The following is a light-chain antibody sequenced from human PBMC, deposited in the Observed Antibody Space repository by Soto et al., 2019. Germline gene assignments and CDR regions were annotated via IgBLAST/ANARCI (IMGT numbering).Light chain of an antibody. CDR1: SSDIGSYNF. CDR2: DVI. CDR3: SSYTTSSTPS. Sequence: QSALTQPASVSGSPGQSITISCTGTSSDIGSYNFVSWYQQHPGKAPKVIIYDVINRPSGVSNRFSGSKSGNTASLTISGLQAEDEANYYCSSYTTSSTPSFGGGTKLTVL. J-gene: IGLJ2*01. V-gene: IGLV2-14*03.